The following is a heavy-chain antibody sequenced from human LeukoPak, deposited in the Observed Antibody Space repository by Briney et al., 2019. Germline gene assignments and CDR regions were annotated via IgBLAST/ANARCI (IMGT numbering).Heavy chain of an antibody. J-gene: IGHJ4*02. Sequence: PGGSLRLSCGASGFTFSNYWMTWVRQAPGKGLEWVANMKQDGSEKYYVDSVKGRFTISRDNAKNSLYLQMNSLRAEDTAVYYCARHEVRDGSGYYHLDYWGQGTLVTVST. CDR2: MKQDGSEK. V-gene: IGHV3-7*01. D-gene: IGHD3-22*01. CDR1: GFTFSNYW. CDR3: ARHEVRDGSGYYHLDY.